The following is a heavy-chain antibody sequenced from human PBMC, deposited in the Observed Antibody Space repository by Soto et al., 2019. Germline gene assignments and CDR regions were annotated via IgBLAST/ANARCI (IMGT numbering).Heavy chain of an antibody. D-gene: IGHD3-3*01. Sequence: PGGSLRLSCAASGFTFSSYAMSWVRQAPGKGLEWVAVISYDGSNKYYADSVKGRFTISRDNSKNTLYLQMNSLRAEDTAVYYCAKDLGYDFWSGYRPPSIPAWGQGTTVTVSS. CDR1: GFTFSSYA. V-gene: IGHV3-30*18. CDR3: AKDLGYDFWSGYRPPSIPA. J-gene: IGHJ6*02. CDR2: ISYDGSNK.